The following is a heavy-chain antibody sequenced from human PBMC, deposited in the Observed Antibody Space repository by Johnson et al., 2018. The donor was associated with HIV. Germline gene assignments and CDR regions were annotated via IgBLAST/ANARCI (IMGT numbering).Heavy chain of an antibody. V-gene: IGHV3-23*04. CDR2: ISGRGGST. J-gene: IGHJ3*02. Sequence: VQLVESGGGLVQPGGSLRLSRAASGFSFDVYAMHWVRPVPGKGLEWVPAISGRGGSTYYADSVKGRCPISRDNSKNTLYLQMKRPRAADTAVYYCARGSQELVTIWNAFDIWGQGTMVTVSS. D-gene: IGHD5-24*01. CDR3: ARGSQELVTIWNAFDI. CDR1: GFSFDVYA.